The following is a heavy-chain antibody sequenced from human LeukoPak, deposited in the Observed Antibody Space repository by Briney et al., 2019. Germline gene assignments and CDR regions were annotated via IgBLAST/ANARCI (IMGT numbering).Heavy chain of an antibody. Sequence: GGSLRLSCAASGFTFSSYEMSWVRQAPGKGLEWVSYISSSGSTIYYADSVKGRFTISRDNAKNSVSLQMNSLRAEDTAVYYCASGSYGSGFYYFYYMDVWGKGTTVTVSS. V-gene: IGHV3-48*03. D-gene: IGHD3-10*01. CDR3: ASGSYGSGFYYFYYMDV. CDR2: ISSSGSTI. CDR1: GFTFSSYE. J-gene: IGHJ6*03.